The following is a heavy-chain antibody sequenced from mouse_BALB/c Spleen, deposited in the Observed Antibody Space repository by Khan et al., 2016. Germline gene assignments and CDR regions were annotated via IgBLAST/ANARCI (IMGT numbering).Heavy chain of an antibody. V-gene: IGHV2-6*02. CDR3: ARRDDGGGAMDY. J-gene: IGHJ4*01. Sequence: VQLQESGPGLVAPSQSLSITCTVSGFSLTSYGVHWVRQPPGKGLEWLVVIWCDGSTTYNSALKSRLSSSKDNSKSQGFLKMNSPQTDDTAMYYCARRDDGGGAMDYWGQGTSVTVSS. CDR1: GFSLTSYG. CDR2: IWCDGST. D-gene: IGHD2-3*01.